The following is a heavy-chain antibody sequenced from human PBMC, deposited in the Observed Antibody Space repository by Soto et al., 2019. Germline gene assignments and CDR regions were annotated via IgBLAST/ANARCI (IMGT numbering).Heavy chain of an antibody. V-gene: IGHV4-59*01. J-gene: IGHJ3*02. Sequence: QVQLQASGPRLVKSSETLSLVCSVSGDSIIRSFCGWIRQSPGKGLQYIGYISDSGVTDYDPSLKSPVTISVDTSKNQFSLKLTSVTAADTAVYYCARGAGDFSGADSFDIWGQGTMVTVSS. CDR3: ARGAGDFSGADSFDI. D-gene: IGHD3-10*01. CDR1: GDSIIRSF. CDR2: ISDSGVT.